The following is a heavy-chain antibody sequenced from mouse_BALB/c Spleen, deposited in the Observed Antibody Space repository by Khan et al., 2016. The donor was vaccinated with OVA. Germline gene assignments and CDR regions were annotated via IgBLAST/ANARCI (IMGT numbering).Heavy chain of an antibody. Sequence: DLVKPGASVRLSCKASGYTFTSYWINWTKQRPGQGLEWIGQIAPGSDSSYYNEIIKGKATLTVDASSTTAYIKLSSLSSEDSAVYFSASSNYSGSGLYAMDYWGRGTSVTVSS. CDR3: ASSNYSGSGLYAMDY. CDR2: IAPGSDSS. V-gene: IGHV1S41*01. CDR1: GYTFTSYW. D-gene: IGHD1-1*01. J-gene: IGHJ4*01.